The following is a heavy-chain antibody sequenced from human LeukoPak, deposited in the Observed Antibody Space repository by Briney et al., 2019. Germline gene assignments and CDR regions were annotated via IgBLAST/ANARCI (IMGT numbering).Heavy chain of an antibody. V-gene: IGHV3-53*01. CDR2: IYSGGST. CDR3: VRGDYGDYTLFDY. CDR1: GFTFRSYA. J-gene: IGHJ4*02. Sequence: GGSLRLSCAASGFTFRSYAMSWVRQAPCKGLEWVSVIYSGGSTYYADSVKGRFTISRDNSKNTLYLQMNRLRAEDTAVYYCVRGDYGDYTLFDYWGQGTLVTVSS. D-gene: IGHD4-17*01.